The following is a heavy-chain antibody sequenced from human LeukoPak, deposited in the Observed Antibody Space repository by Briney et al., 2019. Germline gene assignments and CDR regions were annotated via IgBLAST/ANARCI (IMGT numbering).Heavy chain of an antibody. CDR2: IYYSGTT. CDR1: GDSISSTSYF. CDR3: ARHKCSGIYCPFDY. V-gene: IGHV4-39*01. Sequence: SETLSPTCTVSGDSISSTSYFWGWIRQPPGKGLEWIGTIYYSGTTYYNPSLKSRVTISVDTSKNQSSLKLSSVSASDTAVYYCARHKCSGIYCPFDYWGQGTLVTVSS. D-gene: IGHD2-15*01. J-gene: IGHJ4*02.